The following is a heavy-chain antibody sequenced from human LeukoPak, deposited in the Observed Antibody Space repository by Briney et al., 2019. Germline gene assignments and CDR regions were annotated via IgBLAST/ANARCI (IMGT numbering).Heavy chain of an antibody. D-gene: IGHD4-17*01. CDR1: GFTVSGNY. Sequence: GGSLRLSCAASGFTVSGNYMSWVRQAPGEGLEWVSLIYSGSNTYYADSVKGRFTISRDNSKNTLDLQMNSLRAEDTAVYYCGRGYYGDYGYGMDVWGQGTTVTVSS. CDR2: IYSGSNT. CDR3: GRGYYGDYGYGMDV. V-gene: IGHV3-53*01. J-gene: IGHJ6*02.